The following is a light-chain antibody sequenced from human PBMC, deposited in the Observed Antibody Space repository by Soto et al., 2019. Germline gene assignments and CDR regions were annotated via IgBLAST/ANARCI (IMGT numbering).Light chain of an antibody. CDR3: SSYTGSNNLV. J-gene: IGLJ3*02. V-gene: IGLV2-14*01. Sequence: QSALTQPASVSGSPGQSITISCTGTSSDIGGYKYVSWYQQNPDKAPKLMIYDVSYRPSGVSDRFSGSKSGNTASLTISGLQAEDEADYYCSSYTGSNNLVFGGGTKLTVL. CDR1: SSDIGGYKY. CDR2: DVS.